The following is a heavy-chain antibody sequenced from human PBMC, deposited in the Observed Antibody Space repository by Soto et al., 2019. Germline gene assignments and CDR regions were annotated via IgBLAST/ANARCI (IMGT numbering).Heavy chain of an antibody. CDR1: GDSISRGGYS. CDR3: ARVLRCSGGTCYPTGGWFDP. J-gene: IGHJ5*02. D-gene: IGHD2-15*01. V-gene: IGHV4-30-2*01. CDR2: IYHSGST. Sequence: KTSETLSLTCAVSGDSISRGGYSWSWIRQPPGKGLELIGHIYHSGSTYYNPSVKSRVTISVDRSKNQLFLTLSSVTAADTAVYYCARVLRCSGGTCYPTGGWFDPWGQGSLVTVSS.